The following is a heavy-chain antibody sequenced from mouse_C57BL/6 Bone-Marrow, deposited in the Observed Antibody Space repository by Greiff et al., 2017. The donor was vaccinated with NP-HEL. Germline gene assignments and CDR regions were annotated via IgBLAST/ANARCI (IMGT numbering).Heavy chain of an antibody. D-gene: IGHD1-1*01. V-gene: IGHV10-1*01. J-gene: IGHJ2*01. CDR1: GFSFNTYA. CDR2: IRSKSNNYAT. Sequence: EVQRVESGGGLVQPKGSLKLSCAASGFSFNTYAMNWVRQAPGKGLEWVARIRSKSNNYATYYADSVKDRFTISRDDSESMLYLQMNNLKTEDTAMYYCVRQEGGYYGSSYDYWGQGTTLTVSS. CDR3: VRQEGGYYGSSYDY.